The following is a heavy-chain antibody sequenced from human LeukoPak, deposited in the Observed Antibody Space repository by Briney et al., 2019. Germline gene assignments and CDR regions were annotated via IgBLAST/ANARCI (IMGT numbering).Heavy chain of an antibody. Sequence: GGSLRLSCAASGFTFSSYAMSWVRQAPGKGLEWVSAISGSGGSTYYADSVKGRFTISRDNSKNTLYLQMNSLKTEDTAVYYCTTVRLGYCSSTSCSAWFDPWGQGTLVTVSS. D-gene: IGHD2-2*01. J-gene: IGHJ5*02. CDR1: GFTFSSYA. CDR2: ISGSGGST. CDR3: TTVRLGYCSSTSCSAWFDP. V-gene: IGHV3-23*01.